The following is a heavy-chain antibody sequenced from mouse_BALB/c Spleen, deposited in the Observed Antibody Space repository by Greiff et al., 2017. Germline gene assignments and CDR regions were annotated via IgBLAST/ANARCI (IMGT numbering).Heavy chain of an antibody. CDR1: GYTFTSYY. V-gene: IGHV1S81*02. J-gene: IGHJ3*01. D-gene: IGHD1-1*01. Sequence: VQLQQSGAELVKPGASVKLSCKASGYTFTSYYMYWVKQRPGQGLEWIGEINPSNGGTNFNEKFKSKATLTVDKSSSTAYMQLSSLTSEDSAVYYCTGFYYGSSYWFAYWGQGTLVTVSA. CDR2: INPSNGGT. CDR3: TGFYYGSSYWFAY.